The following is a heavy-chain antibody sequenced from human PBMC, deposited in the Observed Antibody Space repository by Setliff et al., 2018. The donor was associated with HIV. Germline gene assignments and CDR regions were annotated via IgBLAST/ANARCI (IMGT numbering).Heavy chain of an antibody. D-gene: IGHD3-22*01. CDR3: ARDREYYYDNSGSPSFDY. Sequence: EASVKVSCKASGGTFSSYAISWVRQAPGQGLEWMRGIIPILGIANYAQKFQGRVTITADKSTSTAYMELSSLRSEDTAVYYCARDREYYYDNSGSPSFDYWGQGTLVTVSS. CDR1: GGTFSSYA. CDR2: IIPILGIA. J-gene: IGHJ4*02. V-gene: IGHV1-69*10.